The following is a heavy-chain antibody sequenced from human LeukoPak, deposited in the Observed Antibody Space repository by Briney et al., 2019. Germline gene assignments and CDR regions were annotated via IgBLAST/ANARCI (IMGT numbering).Heavy chain of an antibody. Sequence: PGGSLRLSCAASGFTFSSYGMHWVRQAPGKGLEWVAVISYDGSNKYYADSVKGRFTISRDNSKNTLYLQMNSLRAEVTAVYYCAKERTFYGSGSYFDYWGQGTLVTVSS. V-gene: IGHV3-30*18. CDR2: ISYDGSNK. CDR3: AKERTFYGSGSYFDY. J-gene: IGHJ4*02. CDR1: GFTFSSYG. D-gene: IGHD3-10*01.